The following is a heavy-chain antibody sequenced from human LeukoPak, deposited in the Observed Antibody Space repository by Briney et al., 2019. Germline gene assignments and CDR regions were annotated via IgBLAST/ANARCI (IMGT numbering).Heavy chain of an antibody. CDR1: GYTLTELS. J-gene: IGHJ6*03. V-gene: IGHV1-24*01. CDR3: ATAAPDSSSWYLRAKYYYYMDV. D-gene: IGHD6-13*01. Sequence: GASVKVSCKVSGYTLTELSMHWVRQAPGKGLEWMGGFDPEDGETIYAQKFQGRVTMTEDTSTDTAYMELSSLRSEDTAVYYCATAAPDSSSWYLRAKYYYYMDVWGKGTTVTVSS. CDR2: FDPEDGET.